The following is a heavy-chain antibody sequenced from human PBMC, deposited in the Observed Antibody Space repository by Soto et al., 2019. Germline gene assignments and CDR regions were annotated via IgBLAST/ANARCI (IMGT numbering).Heavy chain of an antibody. CDR2: IWYDGSNK. D-gene: IGHD1-26*01. V-gene: IGHV3-33*01. Sequence: GGSLRLSCAASGFTFSSYGMHWVRQAPGKGLEWVAVIWYDGSNKYYADSVKGRFTISRDNSKNTLYLQMNSLRAEDTAVYYCARDSIQWELPIDYWGQGTLVTVSS. CDR3: ARDSIQWELPIDY. CDR1: GFTFSSYG. J-gene: IGHJ4*02.